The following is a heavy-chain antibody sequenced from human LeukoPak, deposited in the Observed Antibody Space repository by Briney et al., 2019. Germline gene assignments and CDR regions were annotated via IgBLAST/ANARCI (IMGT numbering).Heavy chain of an antibody. CDR3: ARASSGLDY. Sequence: GGSLRLSCAASGFTFSGHDMHWVRHPTGKGLEWVSGIGTAGDTHYPGSVKGRFTISRENAKNSLYLQMNSLRAGDTAVYYCARASSGLDYWGQGILVTVS. CDR2: IGTAGDT. J-gene: IGHJ4*02. D-gene: IGHD3-22*01. V-gene: IGHV3-13*01. CDR1: GFTFSGHD.